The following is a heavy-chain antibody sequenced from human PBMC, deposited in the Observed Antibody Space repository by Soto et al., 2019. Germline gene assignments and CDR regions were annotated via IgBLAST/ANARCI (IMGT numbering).Heavy chain of an antibody. CDR1: GGSISSGDYC. CDR3: ARQALPRLPWFDP. V-gene: IGHV4-30-4*01. Sequence: TLSLTCTVSGGSISSGDYCWSWIRQPPGKGLEWTGYIYYSGSTYYNPSLKSRVTISVDTSKNQFSLKLSSVTAADTAVYYCARQALPRLPWFDPWGQGTLVTVSS. J-gene: IGHJ5*02. D-gene: IGHD2-2*01. CDR2: IYYSGST.